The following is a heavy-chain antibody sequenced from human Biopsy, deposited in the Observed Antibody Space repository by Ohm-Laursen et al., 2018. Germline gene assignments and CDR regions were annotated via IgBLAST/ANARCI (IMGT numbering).Heavy chain of an antibody. CDR3: VLASFDY. Sequence: ASVKVSCKASGYTFTTYYIHWVRQAPGQGLEWMGIINPGGNSTAYTQNSQGRVTMTWDTSTTTVYMELSSLRSEDTAAYYCVLASFDYWGQGTLVTVSS. J-gene: IGHJ4*02. CDR2: INPGGNST. V-gene: IGHV1-46*01. CDR1: GYTFTTYY.